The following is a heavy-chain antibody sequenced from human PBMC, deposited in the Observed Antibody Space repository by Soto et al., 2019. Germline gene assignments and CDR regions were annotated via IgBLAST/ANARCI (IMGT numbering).Heavy chain of an antibody. CDR2: ISGSGGST. CDR1: GFTFSSYV. CDR3: AKIILYSSSWVDIEYFQH. V-gene: IGHV3-23*01. D-gene: IGHD6-13*01. Sequence: GGSLRLSCAASGFTFSSYVMSWVRQAPGKGLEWVSAISGSGGSTYYADSVKGRFTISRDNSKNTLYLQMNSLRAEDTAVYYCAKIILYSSSWVDIEYFQHWGQGTLVTVSS. J-gene: IGHJ1*01.